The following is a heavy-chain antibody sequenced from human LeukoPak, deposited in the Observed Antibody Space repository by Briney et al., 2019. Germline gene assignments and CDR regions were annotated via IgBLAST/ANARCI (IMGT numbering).Heavy chain of an antibody. D-gene: IGHD4-17*01. V-gene: IGHV3-74*01. CDR1: GFTFSGYW. Sequence: GGSLRLSCAASGFTFSGYWVHWVRQAPGKGLVWVSRIISDGSSTYCADSVKGRFTISRDNAKNTLYLQMNSLRAEDTAVYYCARQIDYGFDNWGQGTLVTVYS. CDR3: ARQIDYGFDN. J-gene: IGHJ4*02. CDR2: IISDGSST.